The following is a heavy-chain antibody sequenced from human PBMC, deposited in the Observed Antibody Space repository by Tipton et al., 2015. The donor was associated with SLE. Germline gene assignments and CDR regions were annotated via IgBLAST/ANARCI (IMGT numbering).Heavy chain of an antibody. CDR1: GGSISSYY. CDR2: IYYSGST. CDR3: ARVRGRGYFQH. Sequence: TLSLTCTVSGGSISSYYWSWIRQPPGKGLEWIGYIYYSGSTNYNPSLKSRVTISVDTSTNQFSLKLSSVTAADTAVYYCARVRGRGYFQHWGQVTLVTVSS. J-gene: IGHJ1*01. D-gene: IGHD3-10*01. V-gene: IGHV4-59*01.